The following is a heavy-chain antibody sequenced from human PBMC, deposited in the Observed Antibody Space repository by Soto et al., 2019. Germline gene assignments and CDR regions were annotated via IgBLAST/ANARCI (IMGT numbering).Heavy chain of an antibody. Sequence: GASVKVSCEASGYTFTSYGISWVRQAPGQGLEWMGWISAYNGNTNYAQKLQGRVTMTTDTSTSTAYMELRSLRSDDTAVYYCARVDIVATIYYYYMDVWGKGTTVTVSS. D-gene: IGHD5-12*01. CDR1: GYTFTSYG. J-gene: IGHJ6*03. CDR2: ISAYNGNT. V-gene: IGHV1-18*01. CDR3: ARVDIVATIYYYYMDV.